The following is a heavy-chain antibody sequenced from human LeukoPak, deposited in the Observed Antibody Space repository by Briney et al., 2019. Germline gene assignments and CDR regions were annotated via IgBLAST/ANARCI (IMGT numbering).Heavy chain of an antibody. CDR1: GYTFTDHY. CDR2: MNPSDNGV. CDR3: TTNAAALDY. D-gene: IGHD6-13*01. V-gene: IGHV1-2*02. J-gene: IGHJ4*02. Sequence: GASVKVSCKASGYTFTDHYIHWVRQAPGQGLEWIGWMNPSDNGVNYAQKFQGRVAMTRDTSISTAYVEVTRLTSDDTAVYYCTTNAAALDYWGQGTLVTVSS.